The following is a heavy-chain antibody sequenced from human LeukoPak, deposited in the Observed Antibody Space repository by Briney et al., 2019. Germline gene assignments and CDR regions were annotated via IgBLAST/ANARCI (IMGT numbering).Heavy chain of an antibody. J-gene: IGHJ3*01. CDR1: GFIFSRYW. V-gene: IGHV3-7*01. CDR2: INQDESEK. Sequence: GGSLRLSCATSGFIFSRYWMSWVRQAPGKGLEWVANINQDESEKNYVDSVKGRFTISRDNAKNSLDLQMNSLRAEDTAVYYCARYGNGEWLAHYAFDVWGQGTMVTVPS. CDR3: ARYGNGEWLAHYAFDV. D-gene: IGHD6-19*01.